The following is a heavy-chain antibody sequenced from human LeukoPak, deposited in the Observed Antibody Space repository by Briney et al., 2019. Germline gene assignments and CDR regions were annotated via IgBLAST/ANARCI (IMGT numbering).Heavy chain of an antibody. CDR3: ARDRGYCRGGTCYADAFDI. D-gene: IGHD2-15*01. Sequence: SGGSLRLSCAASGFTFRNYNFDWVRQAPGKGLDWVSYISSSSSTVYYADSVKGRFTISRDNAKNSLFLQMNSLRAEDTAVYYCARDRGYCRGGTCYADAFDIWGQGTMVTVSS. V-gene: IGHV3-48*01. J-gene: IGHJ3*02. CDR2: ISSSSSTV. CDR1: GFTFRNYN.